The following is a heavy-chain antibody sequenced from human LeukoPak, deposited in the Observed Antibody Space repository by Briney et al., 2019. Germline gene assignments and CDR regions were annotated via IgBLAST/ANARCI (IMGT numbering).Heavy chain of an antibody. J-gene: IGHJ4*02. V-gene: IGHV3-53*01. D-gene: IGHD1-26*01. CDR2: IYSGGDT. CDR1: GFTVSSNF. CDR3: ARDIGGIFDS. Sequence: GGSLRLSCAASGFTVSSNFMSWVRQAPGKGLEWVSVIYSGGDTYYADSVKGRFTISRGNPKNTLYLQMNSLRAEDTAVYYCARDIGGIFDSWGQGTLVTVSS.